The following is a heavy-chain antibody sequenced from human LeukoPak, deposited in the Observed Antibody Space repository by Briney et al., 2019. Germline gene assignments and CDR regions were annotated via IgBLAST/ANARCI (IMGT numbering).Heavy chain of an antibody. CDR2: ISYDGSNK. CDR3: AKGHSAHGTGFDC. Sequence: GRSLRLSCAASGFTFSSYGMHWVRQAPGKGLEWVAVISYDGSNKYYADSVKGRFTISRDDSKNTLYLQMNSLRAEDTAVYYCAKGHSAHGTGFDCWGPGTLVAVSS. CDR1: GFTFSSYG. J-gene: IGHJ4*02. D-gene: IGHD1-14*01. V-gene: IGHV3-30*18.